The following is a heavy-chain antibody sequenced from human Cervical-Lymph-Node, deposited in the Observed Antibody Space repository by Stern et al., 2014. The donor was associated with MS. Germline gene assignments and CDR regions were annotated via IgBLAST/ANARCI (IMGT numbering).Heavy chain of an antibody. J-gene: IGHJ4*02. CDR1: GFTFSSHA. Sequence: VQLVESGGGLVQPGGSLRLSCTASGFTFSSHALTWVRQAPGKGLEWVSAISGNGGSRYYGGSVKGRFTISRDNSENTLYLQLNSLRAEDTAVYYCARNRVYGYDYYDYWGPGILVTVAS. D-gene: IGHD5-18*01. CDR3: ARNRVYGYDYYDY. CDR2: ISGNGGSR. V-gene: IGHV3-23*04.